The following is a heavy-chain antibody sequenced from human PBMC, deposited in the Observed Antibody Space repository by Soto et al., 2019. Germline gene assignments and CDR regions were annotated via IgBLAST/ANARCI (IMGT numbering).Heavy chain of an antibody. V-gene: IGHV4-30-4*01. Sequence: QVQLQESGPGLVKPSQTLSLTCTVSGGSISSGDYFWSWIRQPPGKGLEWIGYIYYSGSTYYNPSLKSRVTISVDTSKNQFSLKLSSVTAADTAVYYCARDRGSIFGVAPTPYYYGMDVWGQGTTVTVSS. CDR2: IYYSGST. D-gene: IGHD3-3*01. CDR1: GGSISSGDYF. J-gene: IGHJ6*02. CDR3: ARDRGSIFGVAPTPYYYGMDV.